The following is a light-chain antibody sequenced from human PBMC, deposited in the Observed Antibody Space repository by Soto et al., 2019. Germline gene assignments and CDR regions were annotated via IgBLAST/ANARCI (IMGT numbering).Light chain of an antibody. CDR2: GAS. J-gene: IGKJ4*01. V-gene: IGKV3-20*01. Sequence: EIVLTQTPGTLSLSPGERDTLSCRASESVSDNYLAWYQQRSGQAPRLVIYGASSRASAVPDRFSGSGSGADFTLTISRLEPEDFAVYYCQQYGSSPLTFGGGTKVEIK. CDR1: ESVSDNY. CDR3: QQYGSSPLT.